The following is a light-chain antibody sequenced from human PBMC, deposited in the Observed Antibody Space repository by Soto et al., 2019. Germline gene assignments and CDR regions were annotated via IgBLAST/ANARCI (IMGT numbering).Light chain of an antibody. CDR3: AGWDDSLSGLV. CDR1: SSNIGAGFD. J-gene: IGLJ1*01. CDR2: RNN. V-gene: IGLV1-47*01. Sequence: QSVLTQPPSVSGAPGQRVTISCTGSSSNIGAGFDVHWYHQIAGTAPKLLIYRNNQRPSGVPDRFSGSKSGTTASLAISGLRSEDEADYYCAGWDDSLSGLVFGTGTKVTVL.